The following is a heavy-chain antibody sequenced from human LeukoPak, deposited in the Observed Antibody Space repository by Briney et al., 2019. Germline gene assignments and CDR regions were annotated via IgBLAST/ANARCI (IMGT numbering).Heavy chain of an antibody. J-gene: IGHJ6*02. Sequence: PGRSLRLSCAASGFTFDDYAMHWVRHAPGKGLEWVSGISWNSGSIGYADSVKGRFTISRDNAKNSLYLQMNSLRAEDTALYYCAKGIHGSGSYYRHYYYGMDVWGQGTTVTVSS. V-gene: IGHV3-9*01. CDR3: AKGIHGSGSYYRHYYYGMDV. D-gene: IGHD3-10*01. CDR1: GFTFDDYA. CDR2: ISWNSGSI.